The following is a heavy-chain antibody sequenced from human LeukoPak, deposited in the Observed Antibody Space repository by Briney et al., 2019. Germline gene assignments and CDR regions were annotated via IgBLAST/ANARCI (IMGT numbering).Heavy chain of an antibody. Sequence: SCKASGYTFTTYYMHWVRQAPGKGLEWVAFIRYDGSNKYYADSVKGRFTISRDNSKNTLYLQMNSLRAEDTAVYYCAKGRRYLGELSYWGQGTLVTVSS. J-gene: IGHJ4*02. CDR2: IRYDGSNK. CDR3: AKGRRYLGELSY. D-gene: IGHD3-16*02. V-gene: IGHV3-30*02. CDR1: GYTFTTYY.